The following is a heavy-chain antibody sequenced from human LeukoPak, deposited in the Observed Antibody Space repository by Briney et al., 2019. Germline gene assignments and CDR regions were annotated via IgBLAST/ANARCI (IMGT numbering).Heavy chain of an antibody. CDR3: ARSAAAGFSYYSYYLDV. D-gene: IGHD6-13*01. V-gene: IGHV3-74*01. Sequence: GGSLRLSCAASGFTFSSYWMHWVRQAPGKGLVWVSRINSDGSSTTYADSVKGRFTISRDNAKNTLYLQMNSLRAEDTAVYYCARSAAAGFSYYSYYLDVWGKGTTVTIFS. J-gene: IGHJ6*03. CDR1: GFTFSSYW. CDR2: INSDGSST.